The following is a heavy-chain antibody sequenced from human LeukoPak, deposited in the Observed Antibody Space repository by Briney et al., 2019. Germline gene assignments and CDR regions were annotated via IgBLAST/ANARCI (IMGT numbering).Heavy chain of an antibody. CDR2: IYYSGST. Sequence: PSETLSLTCAVYGGSFSGYYWSWIRQPPGKGLEWIGYIYYSGSTNYNPSLKSRVTISVDTSKNQFSLKLSSVTAADTAVYYCARAGSSYGMDVWGQGTTVTVSS. CDR1: GGSFSGYY. D-gene: IGHD1-26*01. CDR3: ARAGSSYGMDV. V-gene: IGHV4-59*08. J-gene: IGHJ6*02.